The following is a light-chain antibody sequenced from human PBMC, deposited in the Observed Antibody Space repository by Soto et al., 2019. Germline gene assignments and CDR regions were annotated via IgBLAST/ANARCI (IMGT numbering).Light chain of an antibody. V-gene: IGKV1D-12*01. Sequence: DIQMTQSPSSVSASIGDTVTITCRASQDISTLLAWYQQKPGKAPKLLIYGASTLESGVPSRFSGRGSGTDFTLTISSLQPEDFATYFWQQADSFPLTFGGGTKVEMK. CDR1: QDISTL. CDR3: QQADSFPLT. CDR2: GAS. J-gene: IGKJ4*01.